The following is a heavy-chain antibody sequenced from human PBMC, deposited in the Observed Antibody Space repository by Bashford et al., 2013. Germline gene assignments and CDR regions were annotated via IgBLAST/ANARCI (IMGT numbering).Heavy chain of an antibody. D-gene: IGHD1-1*01. CDR2: INPNSVDT. CDR1: GYTFTGYY. CDR3: ARDASGTGTTDFDY. V-gene: IGHV1-2*04. J-gene: IGHJ4*02. Sequence: ASVKVSCKASGYTFTGYYMHWVRQAPGQGLEWMGWINPNSVDTNYAQKFQGWVTMTRDTSISTAYMELKRLRSDDTAVYYCARDASGTGTTDFDYWGQGTLVTVSS.